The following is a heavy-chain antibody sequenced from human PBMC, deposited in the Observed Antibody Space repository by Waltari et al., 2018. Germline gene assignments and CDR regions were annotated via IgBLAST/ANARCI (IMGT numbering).Heavy chain of an antibody. CDR2: ISGSGGST. CDR1: GFTFSSYA. D-gene: IGHD5-18*01. Sequence: EVQLLESGGGLVQPGGSLRLSCAASGFTFSSYAMSWVRQAPGKGLEWVSAISGSGGSTYYADSVKGRFTISRDNSKNTLYLQMNSLRAEDTAVYYCAKDNEYSYGYAGLPFDIWGQGTMVTVSS. J-gene: IGHJ3*02. V-gene: IGHV3-23*01. CDR3: AKDNEYSYGYAGLPFDI.